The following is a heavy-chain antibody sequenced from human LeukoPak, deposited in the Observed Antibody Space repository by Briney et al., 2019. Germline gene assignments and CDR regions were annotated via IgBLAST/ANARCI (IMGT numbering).Heavy chain of an antibody. CDR1: DFSFITYA. CDR2: ISGGGDAT. J-gene: IGHJ4*02. CDR3: ARDASWSGYYFDY. Sequence: GGSLRLSCAASDFSFITYALSWVRQAPGKGLEWVSTISGGGDATYYADSVKGRFTISRDNSKNSLYLQMNSLRAEDTAVYYCARDASWSGYYFDYWGQGTLVTVSS. D-gene: IGHD3-10*02. V-gene: IGHV3-23*01.